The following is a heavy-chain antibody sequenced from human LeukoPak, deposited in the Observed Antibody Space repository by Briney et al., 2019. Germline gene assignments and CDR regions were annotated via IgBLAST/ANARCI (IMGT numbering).Heavy chain of an antibody. Sequence: GASVKVSCKASGYTFTSYDINWVRQATGQGLEWMGWMNPNSGNPGYAQKFQGRVTMTRNTSISTAYMELSSLRSEDTAVYYCARAGSYDFWSGFYYYGMDVWGQGTTVTVSS. CDR1: GYTFTSYD. D-gene: IGHD3-3*01. CDR2: MNPNSGNP. J-gene: IGHJ6*02. CDR3: ARAGSYDFWSGFYYYGMDV. V-gene: IGHV1-8*01.